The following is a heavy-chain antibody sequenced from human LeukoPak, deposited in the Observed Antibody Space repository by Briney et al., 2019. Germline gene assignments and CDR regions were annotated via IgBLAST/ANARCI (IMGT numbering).Heavy chain of an antibody. CDR1: GGSISSGGYS. J-gene: IGHJ4*02. V-gene: IGHV4-61*08. Sequence: PSETLSLTCAVSGGSISSGGYSWSWIRQPPGTGLEWIGCVYNSGNTNYSPSLKTRVTISTDTSKNQFSLKLTSVTAADTAVYYCARADFGSGSHYNVYFDSWGPGTLVTVSS. D-gene: IGHD3-10*01. CDR3: ARADFGSGSHYNVYFDS. CDR2: VYNSGNT.